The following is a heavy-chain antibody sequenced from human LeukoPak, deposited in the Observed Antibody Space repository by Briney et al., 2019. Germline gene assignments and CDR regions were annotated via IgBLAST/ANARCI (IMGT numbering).Heavy chain of an antibody. V-gene: IGHV3-7*01. CDR3: ATGRWFGEFAGSAFED. J-gene: IGHJ4*02. D-gene: IGHD3-10*01. CDR1: GFGFSNYW. Sequence: PGGSRRLSCLGSGFGFSNYWTTWLRQAPGEGLEWVANIKEDGSVIYYADSVKGRFTISRDNAKNSVYLQMNSLRVEDTALYYCATGRWFGEFAGSAFEDWGQGTLVTVSS. CDR2: IKEDGSVI.